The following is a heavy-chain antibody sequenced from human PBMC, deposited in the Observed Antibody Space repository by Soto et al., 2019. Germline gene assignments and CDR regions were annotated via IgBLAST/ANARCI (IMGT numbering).Heavy chain of an antibody. CDR1: GFTVSSNY. D-gene: IGHD1-26*01. Sequence: GGSLRLSCAASGFTVSSNYMSWVRQAPGKGLEWVSVIYSGGSTYYADSVKGRFTISRDNSKNTLYLQMNSLRAEDTAVYYCARDLLTKHYYYYGMDVWGQGTTVTVSS. CDR2: IYSGGST. J-gene: IGHJ6*02. CDR3: ARDLLTKHYYYYGMDV. V-gene: IGHV3-53*01.